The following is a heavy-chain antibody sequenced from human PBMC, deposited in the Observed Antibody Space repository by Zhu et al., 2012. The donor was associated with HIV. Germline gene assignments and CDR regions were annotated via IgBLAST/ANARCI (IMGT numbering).Heavy chain of an antibody. V-gene: IGHV4-59*01. Sequence: QVQLQESGPGLVKPSETLSLTCTVSGGSISSYYWSWIRQPPGKGLEWIGYIYYSGSTNYNPSLKSRVTISVDTSKNQFSLKLSSVTAADTAVYYCARGRYGSGSYNFDYWGQGTLVTVSS. CDR1: GGSISSYY. J-gene: IGHJ4*02. CDR3: ARGRYGSGSYNFDY. D-gene: IGHD3-10*01. CDR2: IYYSGST.